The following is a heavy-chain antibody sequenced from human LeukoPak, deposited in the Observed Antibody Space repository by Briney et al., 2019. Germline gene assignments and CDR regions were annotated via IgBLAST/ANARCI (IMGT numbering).Heavy chain of an antibody. J-gene: IGHJ6*03. D-gene: IGHD1-7*01. CDR3: ARDWNSDGYYYYMDV. CDR2: INTDGSST. V-gene: IGHV3-74*01. Sequence: GGSLRLSCAASGFTFSSYWMHWVRHAPGKGLVWVSRINTDGSSTSYADSVKGRFTISRDNAKNTLYLQMNSLRAEDTAVYYCARDWNSDGYYYYMDVWGKGTTVTVSS. CDR1: GFTFSSYW.